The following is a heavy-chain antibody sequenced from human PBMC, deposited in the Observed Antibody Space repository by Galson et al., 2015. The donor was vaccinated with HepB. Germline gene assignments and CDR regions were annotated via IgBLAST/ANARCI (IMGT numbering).Heavy chain of an antibody. J-gene: IGHJ4*02. CDR1: GFTFSSYW. D-gene: IGHD5-12*01. CDR2: IKQDGSEK. Sequence: SLRLSCAASGFTFSSYWMSWVRQAPGKGPEWVANIKQDGSEKYYVDSVKGRFTISRDNAKNSLYLQMNSLRAEDTAVYYCARASSTIVATPFDYWGQGTLVTVSS. CDR3: ARASSTIVATPFDY. V-gene: IGHV3-7*03.